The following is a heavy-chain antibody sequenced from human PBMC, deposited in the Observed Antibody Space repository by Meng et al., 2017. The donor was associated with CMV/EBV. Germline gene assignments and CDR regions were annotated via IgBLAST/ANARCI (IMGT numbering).Heavy chain of an antibody. CDR2: IKQDGSGK. V-gene: IGHV3-7*01. CDR3: ARDLFGVVSTHTYYYYGMDV. J-gene: IGHJ6*02. Sequence: GGSLRLSCAASGFTFSSYWMSWVRQAPGKGLEWVANIKQDGSGKYYVDSVKGRFTISRDNAKNSLYLQMNSLRAEDTAVYYCARDLFGVVSTHTYYYYGMDVWGQGTTVTVSS. CDR1: GFTFSSYW. D-gene: IGHD3-3*01.